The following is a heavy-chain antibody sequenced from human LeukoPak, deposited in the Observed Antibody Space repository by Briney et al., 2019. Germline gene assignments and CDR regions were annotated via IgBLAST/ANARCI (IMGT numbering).Heavy chain of an antibody. D-gene: IGHD2-15*01. J-gene: IGHJ5*02. Sequence: GGSLRLSCAASGFTVSSTYMSWVRQAPGKGLEWVANIKQDGSEKYYVDSVKGRFTISRDNAKNSLYLQMNSLRAEDTAVYYCARGRGLVVAANHPPHWFDPWGQGTLVTVSS. CDR3: ARGRGLVVAANHPPHWFDP. CDR2: IKQDGSEK. V-gene: IGHV3-7*01. CDR1: GFTVSSTY.